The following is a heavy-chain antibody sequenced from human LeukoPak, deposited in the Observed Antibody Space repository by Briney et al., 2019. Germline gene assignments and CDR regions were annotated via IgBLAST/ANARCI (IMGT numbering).Heavy chain of an antibody. J-gene: IGHJ4*02. V-gene: IGHV3-23*01. CDR1: GFTFSIYS. CDR2: FSSSDGTT. Sequence: GGSLRLSCAASGFTFSIYSMSWVRQAPGKGLEWVSGFSSSDGTTHYADSVKGRFAISRDNSQNTLYLLMNSLRPEDTAVYYCAREAAYFDCWGQGTLVTVSS. D-gene: IGHD6-13*01. CDR3: AREAAYFDC.